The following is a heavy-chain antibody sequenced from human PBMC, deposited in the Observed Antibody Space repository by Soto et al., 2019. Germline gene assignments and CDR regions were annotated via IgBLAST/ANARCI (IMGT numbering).Heavy chain of an antibody. D-gene: IGHD1-1*01. V-gene: IGHV4-39*01. Sequence: QLQLQESGPGLVKPLETLSLTCTVSGGSISSSSYYWGWIRQPPGKGLEWIGSIYYSGSTYYNPSLKSRVTISVDTSKNQFSLKLSSVTAADTAVYYCARLIPDRDWTTHGDYMDVWGKGTTVTVSS. J-gene: IGHJ6*03. CDR1: GGSISSSSYY. CDR2: IYYSGST. CDR3: ARLIPDRDWTTHGDYMDV.